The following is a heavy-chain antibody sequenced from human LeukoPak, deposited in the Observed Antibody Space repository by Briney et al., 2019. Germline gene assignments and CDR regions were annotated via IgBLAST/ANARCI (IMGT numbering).Heavy chain of an antibody. J-gene: IGHJ4*02. CDR3: ARDEFGDFQGFDY. D-gene: IGHD4-17*01. CDR1: GASINNY. CDR2: IHYRGTT. V-gene: IGHV4-59*13. Sequence: PSETLSLTCSVSGASINNYWNWIHQSPGKGLEWLGNIHYRGTTNYNPSLKSRVTLSLDSSKSQFALKVTSVTAADTAVYYCARDEFGDFQGFDYWGQGTRVTVSS.